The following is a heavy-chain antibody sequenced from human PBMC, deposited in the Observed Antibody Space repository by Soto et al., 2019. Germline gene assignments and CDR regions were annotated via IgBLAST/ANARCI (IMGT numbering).Heavy chain of an antibody. CDR2: IIPIFGTA. CDR3: ARAGYCSGGSCYSY. Sequence: QVQLVQSGAEVKKPGSSVKVSCKASGGTFSSYAISWVRQAPGQGLEWMGGIIPIFGTANYAQKFQGRVTITADESTSTAYMERSSLRSEDTAVYYCARAGYCSGGSCYSYWGQGTLVTVSS. CDR1: GGTFSSYA. J-gene: IGHJ4*02. D-gene: IGHD2-15*01. V-gene: IGHV1-69*12.